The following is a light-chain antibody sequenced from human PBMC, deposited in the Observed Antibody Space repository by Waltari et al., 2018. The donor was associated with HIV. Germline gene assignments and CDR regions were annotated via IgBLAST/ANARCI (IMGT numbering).Light chain of an antibody. V-gene: IGKV1D-16*01. J-gene: IGKJ4*01. CDR1: HGISNW. CDR3: QQYHAYPIT. Sequence: DIQMTQFPSSLSASVGDRVTITCRASHGISNWVAWYQQRPEKAPKSLIYAASNLQPGVPSRFSGSGSGTNFTLIISSLQHEDFASYFCQQYHAYPITFGGGTKVEIK. CDR2: AAS.